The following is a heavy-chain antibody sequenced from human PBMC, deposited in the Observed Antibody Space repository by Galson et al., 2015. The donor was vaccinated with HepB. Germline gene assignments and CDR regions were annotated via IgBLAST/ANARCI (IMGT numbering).Heavy chain of an antibody. V-gene: IGHV4-30-2*01. CDR1: GGSIRSGDYS. CDR3: ARATNYDFLSGYYSSNWFHP. CDR2: IYQSGST. Sequence: LSLTCAVSGGSIRSGDYSWSWIRQPPGKGLEWLGYIYQSGSTYYNPSLKSRVSISVDRSKNQFSLKLNSVTAADTAVYYCARATNYDFLSGYYSSNWFHPWGQGTLVTVSS. D-gene: IGHD3-3*01. J-gene: IGHJ5*02.